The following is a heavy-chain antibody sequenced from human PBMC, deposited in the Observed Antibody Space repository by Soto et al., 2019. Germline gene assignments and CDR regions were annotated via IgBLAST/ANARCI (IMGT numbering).Heavy chain of an antibody. Sequence: ASVKVSCKASGYTFTSYDINWVRQATGQGLEWMGWMNPNSGNTGYAQKFQGRVTMTRNTSISTAYMELSSLRSEDKAVYYCARSGGSKWFGELLLDAFDIWGQGTMVTVSS. CDR1: GYTFTSYD. J-gene: IGHJ3*02. CDR3: ARSGGSKWFGELLLDAFDI. D-gene: IGHD3-10*01. V-gene: IGHV1-8*01. CDR2: MNPNSGNT.